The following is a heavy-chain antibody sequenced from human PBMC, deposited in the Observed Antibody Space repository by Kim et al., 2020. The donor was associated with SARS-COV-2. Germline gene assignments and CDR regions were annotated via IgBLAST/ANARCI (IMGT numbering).Heavy chain of an antibody. Sequence: SQTLSLTCAISGDSVSSNSAAWNWIRQSPSRGLEWLGRTYYRSKWYNDYAVSVKSRITINPDTSKNQFSLQLNSVTPEDTAVYYCARDGYSYGYVYYYYYGMDVCGQGTTVSVSS. CDR1: GDSVSSNSAA. D-gene: IGHD5-18*01. V-gene: IGHV6-1*01. CDR2: TYYRSKWYN. CDR3: ARDGYSYGYVYYYYYGMDV. J-gene: IGHJ6*02.